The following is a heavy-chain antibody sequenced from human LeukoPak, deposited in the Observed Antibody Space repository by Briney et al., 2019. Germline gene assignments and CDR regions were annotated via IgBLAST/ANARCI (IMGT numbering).Heavy chain of an antibody. CDR3: ARDLGFQMGVYDFWSGYYTGMLDY. D-gene: IGHD3-3*01. CDR1: GFTFSSYA. Sequence: PGRSLRLSCAASGFTFSSYAMHWVRQAPGKGLEWVAVISYDGSNKYYADSVKGRFTISRDNSKNTLYLQMNSLRAEDTAVYYCARDLGFQMGVYDFWSGYYTGMLDYWGQGTLVTVSS. V-gene: IGHV3-30-3*01. CDR2: ISYDGSNK. J-gene: IGHJ4*02.